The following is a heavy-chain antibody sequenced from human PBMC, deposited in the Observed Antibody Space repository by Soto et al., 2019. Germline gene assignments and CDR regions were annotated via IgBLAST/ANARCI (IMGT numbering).Heavy chain of an antibody. Sequence: SETLSLTCTVSGGSISSGGYYWSWIRQHPGKGLEWIGYIYYSGSTYYNPSLKSRVTISVDTSKNQFSLKLSSVTAADTAVYYCARDTGAAGTGTWFDPWGQGTLVTVSS. CDR1: GGSISSGGYY. J-gene: IGHJ5*02. D-gene: IGHD6-13*01. CDR3: ARDTGAAGTGTWFDP. V-gene: IGHV4-31*03. CDR2: IYYSGST.